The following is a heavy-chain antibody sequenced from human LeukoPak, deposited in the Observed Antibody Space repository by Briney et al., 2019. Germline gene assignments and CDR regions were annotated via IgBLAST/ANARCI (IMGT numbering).Heavy chain of an antibody. V-gene: IGHV3-74*01. CDR1: RFTFSRYW. D-gene: IGHD2-21*02. CDR2: INGDGSDT. Sequence: TGGSQRLSCAASRFTFSRYWMHWVRQAPGKGLLWVSRINGDGSDTSYADSVKGRFTISRDNAKNTLYLQMNSLRAEDTAVYYWARGYFQDCGGDCSPFDYWGEGALVTVSS. CDR3: ARGYFQDCGGDCSPFDY. J-gene: IGHJ4*02.